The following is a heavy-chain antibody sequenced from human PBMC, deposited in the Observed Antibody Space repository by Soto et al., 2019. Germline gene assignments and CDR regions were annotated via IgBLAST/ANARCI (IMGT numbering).Heavy chain of an antibody. Sequence: DVQLLESGGDLVQPGGSLRLSCAASGVTFSSYAMSWVRQAPGKGLEWVSSVSAGGDMTYYSDSVKGRFTISRDNSNSALFLQMNGLRAEDTALYYRARGDRGGSGSPASYYYSGLDVWGQGTTVTVSS. D-gene: IGHD3-10*01. CDR1: GVTFSSYA. CDR3: ARGDRGGSGSPASYYYSGLDV. V-gene: IGHV3-23*01. CDR2: VSAGGDMT. J-gene: IGHJ6*02.